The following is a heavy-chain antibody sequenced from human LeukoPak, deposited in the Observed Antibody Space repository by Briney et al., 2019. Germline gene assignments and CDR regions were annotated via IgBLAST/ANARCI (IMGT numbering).Heavy chain of an antibody. D-gene: IGHD2-2*03. J-gene: IGHJ3*02. CDR2: VNLQGST. CDR1: GGSISNTNW. V-gene: IGHV4-4*02. Sequence: SETLSLTCGVSGGSISNTNWWTWVRQPPGKGLEWIGEVNLQGSTNYNSSLKSRFAISVDKSENHISLKLTSVTAADTAVYYCARRRAMDRSDAFDIWGQGAMVTVSS. CDR3: ARRRAMDRSDAFDI.